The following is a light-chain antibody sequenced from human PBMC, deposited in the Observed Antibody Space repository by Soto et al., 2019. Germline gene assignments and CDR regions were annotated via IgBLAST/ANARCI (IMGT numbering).Light chain of an antibody. J-gene: IGKJ4*01. CDR1: QSISSW. V-gene: IGKV1-5*03. CDR3: QQYNSYPLT. CDR2: KAS. Sequence: DIQMTQSPSTLSASVGDRVTITCRASQSISSWLAWYQQKPGKAPNLLIYKASSLESGVPSRFRGSGSGTEFTLNISSLQPDDFATYYCQQYNSYPLTFGGGTKVEIK.